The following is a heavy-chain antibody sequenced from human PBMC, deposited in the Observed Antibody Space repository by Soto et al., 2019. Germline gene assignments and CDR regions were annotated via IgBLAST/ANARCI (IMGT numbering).Heavy chain of an antibody. J-gene: IGHJ5*02. D-gene: IGHD4-17*01. V-gene: IGHV1-58*01. CDR2: VVVGSDNT. CDR3: AAEIDDYADFNR. CDR1: GFTFSKSS. Sequence: SVKVSCKTSGFTFSKSSVQWMRQARGQRLEWIGWVVVGSDNTRYAQNFQDRVTITRDMSTSTSYMELSSPTSEDTAVYFCAAEIDDYADFNRWGQGTPVTVSS.